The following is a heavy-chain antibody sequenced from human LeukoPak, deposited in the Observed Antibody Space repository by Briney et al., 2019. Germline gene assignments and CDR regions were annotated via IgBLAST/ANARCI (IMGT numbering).Heavy chain of an antibody. Sequence: ASVKVSCKASGYTFTGYYMHWVRQAPGQGLEWMGWINPNSGGTNYAQKFQGWVTMTRNTSISTAYMELSSLRSEDTAVYYCAREWLWFGEASTVYDYWGQGTLVTVSS. CDR3: AREWLWFGEASTVYDY. CDR1: GYTFTGYY. J-gene: IGHJ4*02. D-gene: IGHD3-10*01. V-gene: IGHV1-2*04. CDR2: INPNSGGT.